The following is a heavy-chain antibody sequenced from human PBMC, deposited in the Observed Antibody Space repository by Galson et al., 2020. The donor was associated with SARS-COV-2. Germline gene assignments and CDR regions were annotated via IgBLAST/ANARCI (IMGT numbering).Heavy chain of an antibody. Sequence: SLRLSCAASGFTFSSYSMNWVRQAPGKGLEWVSSISSSSYIYYADSVKGRFTISRDNAKNSLYLQMNSLRAEDTAVYYCVLDPLNYYDSSGYYGADAFDIWGQGTMVTFSS. CDR2: ISSSSYI. CDR1: GFTFSSYS. J-gene: IGHJ3*02. CDR3: VLDPLNYYDSSGYYGADAFDI. D-gene: IGHD3-22*01. V-gene: IGHV3-21*01.